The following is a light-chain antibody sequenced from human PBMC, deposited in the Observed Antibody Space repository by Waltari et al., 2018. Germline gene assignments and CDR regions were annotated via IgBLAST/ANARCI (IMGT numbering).Light chain of an antibody. CDR3: QQYNTWPPIT. Sequence: EIVMTQSPATLSVSPGERATLSCRASQSLSDNLAWYQQKPGQAPRLLIYGASTRATGIPARFSGSGSGTDLTLTINSLQSEDFAIYYCQQYNTWPPITFGQGTRVEIK. J-gene: IGKJ5*01. CDR1: QSLSDN. CDR2: GAS. V-gene: IGKV3-15*01.